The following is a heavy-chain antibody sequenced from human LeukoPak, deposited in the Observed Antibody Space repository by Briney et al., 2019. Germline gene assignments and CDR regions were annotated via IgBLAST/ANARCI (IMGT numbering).Heavy chain of an antibody. J-gene: IGHJ4*02. CDR1: GYTFTAYY. CDR3: AREEKVAAATIDY. D-gene: IGHD2-15*01. V-gene: IGHV1-2*02. Sequence: ASVKVSCKASGYTFTAYYMHWVRQAPGQGLEWMGWMNPNSGVTNYAQEFQGRVTMTRDTSIYTAYMELSRLRSDATAGYYCAREEKVAAATIDYWGQGTLVTVSS. CDR2: MNPNSGVT.